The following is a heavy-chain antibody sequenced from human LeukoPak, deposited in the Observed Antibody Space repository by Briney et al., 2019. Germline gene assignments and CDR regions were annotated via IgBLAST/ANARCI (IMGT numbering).Heavy chain of an antibody. J-gene: IGHJ4*02. CDR1: GGSISSSSYY. Sequence: PSETLSLTCTVSGGSISSSSYYWGWIRQPPGKGLEWIGSIYYSGSTYYNPSLKSRVTISVDTSKNQFSLKLSSVTAADTAVYYCARDGGARDDGYFDYWGQGTLVTVSS. CDR3: ARDGGARDDGYFDY. D-gene: IGHD3-3*01. CDR2: IYYSGST. V-gene: IGHV4-39*07.